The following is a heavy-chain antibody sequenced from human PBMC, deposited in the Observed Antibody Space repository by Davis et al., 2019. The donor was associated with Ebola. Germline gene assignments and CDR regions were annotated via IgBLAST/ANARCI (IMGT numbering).Heavy chain of an antibody. CDR2: ISSSGSTI. CDR1: GFTFSDYY. V-gene: IGHV3-11*01. D-gene: IGHD1-7*01. Sequence: GGSLRLSCAASGFTFSDYYMSWIRQAPGKGLEWVSYISSSGSTIYYADSVKGRFTISRDNAKNSLYLQMNSLRAEDTAVYYCARVQGITGTTHYYYGMDVWGQGTTVTVSS. CDR3: ARVQGITGTTHYYYGMDV. J-gene: IGHJ6*02.